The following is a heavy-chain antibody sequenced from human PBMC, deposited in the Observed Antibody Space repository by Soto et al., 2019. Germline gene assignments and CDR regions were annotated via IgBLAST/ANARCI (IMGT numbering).Heavy chain of an antibody. CDR1: GYSFSRYW. CDR2: IYPGDSDT. D-gene: IGHD5-18*01. J-gene: IGHJ6*02. V-gene: IGHV5-51*01. CDR3: ARDPRGYTYGVGYYHSGMDV. Sequence: PGESLKISCKGSGYSFSRYWIAWVRQMPGKGLEWMGIIYPGDSDTRYSPSFQGQVTISADKSISTAYLQWSSLRAEDTAVYYCARDPRGYTYGVGYYHSGMDVWGQGTTVTVSS.